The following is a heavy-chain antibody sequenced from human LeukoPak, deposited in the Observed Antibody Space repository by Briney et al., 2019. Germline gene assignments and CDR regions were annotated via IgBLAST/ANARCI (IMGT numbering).Heavy chain of an antibody. CDR3: AREYYDILTGYFNWFDP. J-gene: IGHJ5*02. CDR2: IYYSGST. D-gene: IGHD3-9*01. V-gene: IGHV4-31*03. Sequence: TSETLSLTCTVSGGSISSGGYYWSWIRQHPGKGLEWIGYIYYSGSTYYNPSLKSRVTISVDTSKNQFSLKLSSVTAADTAVYYCAREYYDILTGYFNWFDPWGQGTLVTVSS. CDR1: GGSISSGGYY.